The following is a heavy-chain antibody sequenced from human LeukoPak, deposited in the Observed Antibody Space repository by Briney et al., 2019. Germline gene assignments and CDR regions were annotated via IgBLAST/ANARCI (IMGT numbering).Heavy chain of an antibody. D-gene: IGHD3-22*01. Sequence: GRSLRLSCAASGFTFSSYDMHWVSQAPGKGLEWVAVIWYDGSNKYYADSVKSRFTMSRDNYKNTLYLQMNSLRAEDTAVYYCAKDQYYDSSGYYRGHDAFDIWGQGTMVTVSS. J-gene: IGHJ3*02. V-gene: IGHV3-33*06. CDR2: IWYDGSNK. CDR3: AKDQYYDSSGYYRGHDAFDI. CDR1: GFTFSSYD.